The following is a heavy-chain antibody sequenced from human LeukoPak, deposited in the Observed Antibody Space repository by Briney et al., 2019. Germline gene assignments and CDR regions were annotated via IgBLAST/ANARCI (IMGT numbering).Heavy chain of an antibody. CDR1: GGSISSYY. CDR3: AREEDY. J-gene: IGHJ4*02. V-gene: IGHV4-59*12. CDR2: IYYSGST. Sequence: SETLSLTCTVSGGSISSYYWSWIRQPPGKGLEWIGYIYYSGSTNYNPSLKSRVTISVDTSKNQFSLKLSSVTAADTAVYYYAREEDYWGQGTLVTVSS.